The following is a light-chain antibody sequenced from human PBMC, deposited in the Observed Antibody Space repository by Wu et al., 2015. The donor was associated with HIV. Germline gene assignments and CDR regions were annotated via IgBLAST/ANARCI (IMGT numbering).Light chain of an antibody. CDR2: NAS. V-gene: IGKV3-11*01. Sequence: DIVLTQSPATLSLSPGERATLSCRASQSVGSYLAWYQKKPGQAPRLLIYNASDRATGIPARFSGSGSGTEVTLTISSMQSEDFAVYYCQQYNNWPRTFGQGTKVEIK. CDR1: QSVGSY. CDR3: QQYNNWPRT. J-gene: IGKJ1*01.